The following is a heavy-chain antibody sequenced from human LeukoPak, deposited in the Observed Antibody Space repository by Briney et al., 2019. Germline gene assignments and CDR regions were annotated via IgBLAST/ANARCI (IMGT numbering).Heavy chain of an antibody. Sequence: GGSLRLSCAASGFTFSSYWMHWVRQAPGKGLVWVSRINSDGSSTSYADSVKGRFAISRDNAKNTLYLQMNSLRAEDTAVYYCARGGLVGADWSGFDYWGQGTLVTVSS. CDR1: GFTFSSYW. J-gene: IGHJ4*02. V-gene: IGHV3-74*01. D-gene: IGHD1-26*01. CDR2: INSDGSST. CDR3: ARGGLVGADWSGFDY.